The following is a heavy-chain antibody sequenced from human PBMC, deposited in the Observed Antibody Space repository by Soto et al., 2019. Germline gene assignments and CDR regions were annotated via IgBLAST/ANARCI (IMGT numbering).Heavy chain of an antibody. CDR3: AKGPDGSGYYHNWFDS. J-gene: IGHJ5*01. CDR1: GFSFSDYA. D-gene: IGHD3-22*01. Sequence: EVHLLESGGALVQPGGSLTLSCAASGFSFSDYAMSWVRQAPGKGLEWVSSISRTGDSAYYADSVKGRFAISRDRSKNRLSLQMNRLRVEDTAVYYCAKGPDGSGYYHNWFDSWGQGTLITVSS. CDR2: ISRTGDSA. V-gene: IGHV3-23*01.